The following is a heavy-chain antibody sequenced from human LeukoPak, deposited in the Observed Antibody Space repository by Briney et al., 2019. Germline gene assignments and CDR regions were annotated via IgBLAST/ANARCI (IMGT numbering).Heavy chain of an antibody. CDR2: INPNSGGT. Sequence: ASVKVSCKASGYTFTGYYMHWVRQAPGQGLEWMGRINPNSGGTNYAQKFQGRVTMTRDTSISTAYMELSRLRSDDTAVYYCARDRLRGTLGLAGFDPWGQGTLVTVSS. CDR3: ARDRLRGTLGLAGFDP. CDR1: GYTFTGYY. V-gene: IGHV1-2*06. D-gene: IGHD3-10*01. J-gene: IGHJ5*02.